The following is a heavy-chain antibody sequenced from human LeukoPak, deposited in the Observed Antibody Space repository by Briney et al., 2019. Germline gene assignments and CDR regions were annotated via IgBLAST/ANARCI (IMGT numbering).Heavy chain of an antibody. Sequence: SVKVSCKASGGTFSSYAISWVRQAPGQGLEWMGGIIPIFGTAKYAQKFQGRVTITADESTSTAYMELSSLRSEDTAVYYCARCYDFWSGLYYFDYWGQGTLVTVSS. D-gene: IGHD3-3*01. CDR2: IIPIFGTA. J-gene: IGHJ4*02. V-gene: IGHV1-69*13. CDR3: ARCYDFWSGLYYFDY. CDR1: GGTFSSYA.